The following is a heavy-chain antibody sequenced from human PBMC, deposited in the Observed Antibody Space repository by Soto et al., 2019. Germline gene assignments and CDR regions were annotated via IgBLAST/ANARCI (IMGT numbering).Heavy chain of an antibody. Sequence: PLETRSLAEGVSGGSISRTNWWSWIRQPPGKGLAWIGDIFHSGSTNSSPSLKSRVTISFYKSQNQLSLKMSSVTAAGTAVSYCARGKNWGGCYFYGMDVWGQGTT. CDR2: IFHSGST. V-gene: IGHV4-4*02. CDR3: ARGKNWGGCYFYGMDV. CDR1: GGSISRTNW. D-gene: IGHD3-3*01. J-gene: IGHJ6*02.